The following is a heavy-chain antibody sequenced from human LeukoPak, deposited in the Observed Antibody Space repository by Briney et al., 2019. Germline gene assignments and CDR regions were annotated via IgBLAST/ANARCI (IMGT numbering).Heavy chain of an antibody. Sequence: SETLSLTCTVSGGSISNTFYNWGWIRQPPGKGLEWIGSIYYSGSTYYNPSLKSRVTISVDTSKNQFSLKLSSVTAADTAVYYCARSQIDCSGGSCYSSWFDPWGQGTLVTVSS. CDR1: GGSISNTFYN. CDR3: ARSQIDCSGGSCYSSWFDP. J-gene: IGHJ5*02. V-gene: IGHV4-39*07. D-gene: IGHD2-15*01. CDR2: IYYSGST.